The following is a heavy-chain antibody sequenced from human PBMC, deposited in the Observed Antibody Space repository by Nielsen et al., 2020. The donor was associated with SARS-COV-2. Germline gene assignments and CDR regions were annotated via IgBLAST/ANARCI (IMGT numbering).Heavy chain of an antibody. CDR1: GGSISSYY. Sequence: GSLRLSCTVSGGSISSYYWSWIRQPPGKGLEWIGYIYYSGSTNYNPSLKSRVTISVDTSKNQFSLKLSSVTAADTAVYYCARGKYYDFWSGYRNQYYFDYWGQGTLVTVSS. CDR2: IYYSGST. V-gene: IGHV4-59*01. CDR3: ARGKYYDFWSGYRNQYYFDY. J-gene: IGHJ4*02. D-gene: IGHD3-3*01.